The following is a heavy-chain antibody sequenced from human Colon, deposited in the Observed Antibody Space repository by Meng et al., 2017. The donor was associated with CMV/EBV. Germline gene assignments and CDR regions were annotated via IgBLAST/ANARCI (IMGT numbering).Heavy chain of an antibody. CDR3: AKDELNNRNDVLDYFYYGMDV. J-gene: IGHJ6*02. CDR1: GFTFSNSD. D-gene: IGHD1-1*01. CDR2: IRYDGSNK. Sequence: GGSLRLSCVASGFTFSNSDMHWVRQAPGKGLEWVAFIRYDGSNKYYADSLKGRFTISRDSNKVYLQMNSLRVNDTGVYYCAKDELNNRNDVLDYFYYGMDVWGQGTTVTVSS. V-gene: IGHV3-30*02.